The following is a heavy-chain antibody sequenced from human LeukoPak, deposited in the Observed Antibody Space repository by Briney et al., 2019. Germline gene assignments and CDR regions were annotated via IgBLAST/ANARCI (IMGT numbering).Heavy chain of an antibody. CDR2: ISGSGRST. D-gene: IGHD1-26*01. J-gene: IGHJ2*01. V-gene: IGHV3-23*01. CDR3: AKDPTGSYFSYWYFDL. Sequence: GGSLRLSCAASGFTFSNYAMIWVRQAPGKGLEWVSAISGSGRSTYYADSVKGRFTISRDNSKNTQYLQMNSLRAEDTAVYYCAKDPTGSYFSYWYFDLWGRGILVTVSS. CDR1: GFTFSNYA.